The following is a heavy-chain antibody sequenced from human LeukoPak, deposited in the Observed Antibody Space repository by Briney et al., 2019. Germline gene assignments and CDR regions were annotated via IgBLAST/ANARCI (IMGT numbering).Heavy chain of an antibody. Sequence: GGSLRLSCAASGFTFSSYVMNWVRQAPGKGLEWVSYISSSGSTIYYADSVKGRFTISRDNAKNSLYLQMNSLRAEDTAVYYCARDAPVTDYWGQGTLVTVSS. J-gene: IGHJ4*02. CDR2: ISSSGSTI. D-gene: IGHD4-17*01. CDR3: ARDAPVTDY. V-gene: IGHV3-48*03. CDR1: GFTFSSYV.